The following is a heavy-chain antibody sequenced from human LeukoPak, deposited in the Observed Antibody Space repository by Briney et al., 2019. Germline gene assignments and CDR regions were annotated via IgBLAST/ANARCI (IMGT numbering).Heavy chain of an antibody. CDR3: ARDSREYSSSSYLAL. J-gene: IGHJ2*01. V-gene: IGHV4-4*02. CDR2: IYHSGTT. Sequence: PSETLSLTCAVSGGSFSSSHWWTWVRQPPGKGLEWIGEIYHSGTTNYNPSLKSRVIISIDKSKNQFSLKLSSVTAADTAVYYCARDSREYSSSSYLALWGHGTLVTVSS. CDR1: GGSFSSSHW. D-gene: IGHD6-6*01.